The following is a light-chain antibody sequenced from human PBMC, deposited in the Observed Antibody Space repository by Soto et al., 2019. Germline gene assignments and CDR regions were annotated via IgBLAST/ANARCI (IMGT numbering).Light chain of an antibody. Sequence: ESVLTPSPAILSFSPWLRSTVCFRPSQIVSSFLAWYQQKPGQAPRLLIYDTSNRATDIPPRFSGSRSGTDFTLTLTSLEPEAFAVYYCQQRTNWRITFGQGTRLEIK. CDR3: QQRTNWRIT. J-gene: IGKJ5*01. CDR1: QIVSSF. V-gene: IGKV3-11*01. CDR2: DTS.